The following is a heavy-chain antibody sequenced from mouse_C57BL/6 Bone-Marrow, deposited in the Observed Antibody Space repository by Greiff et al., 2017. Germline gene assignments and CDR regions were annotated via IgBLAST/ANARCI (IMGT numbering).Heavy chain of an antibody. J-gene: IGHJ1*03. CDR2: ISPRSGNT. Sequence: QVQLQQSGAELARPGASVKLSCKASGYTFTSSGISWVKQRTGQGLEWIGEISPRSGNTYYNEKFKGKATLTADKSSSTAYMELRSLTSEDSAVYFCASTVVASDWYFDVWGTGTTVTVSS. CDR3: ASTVVASDWYFDV. CDR1: GYTFTSSG. D-gene: IGHD1-1*01. V-gene: IGHV1-81*01.